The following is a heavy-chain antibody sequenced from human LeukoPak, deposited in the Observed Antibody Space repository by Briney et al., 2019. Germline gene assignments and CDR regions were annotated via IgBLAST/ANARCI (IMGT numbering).Heavy chain of an antibody. D-gene: IGHD2-21*02. V-gene: IGHV4-39*01. CDR2: IYYSGST. J-gene: IGHJ4*02. CDR1: GGSISSSSYY. CDR3: ARRVVVTAIQGFDY. Sequence: SETLSLTCTVSGGSISSSSYYWGWIRQPPGKGLEWIGNIYYSGSTYYNPSLKSRVTISVDTSKNQFSLKLSSVTAADTAVYYCARRVVVTAIQGFDYWGQGTLVTVSS.